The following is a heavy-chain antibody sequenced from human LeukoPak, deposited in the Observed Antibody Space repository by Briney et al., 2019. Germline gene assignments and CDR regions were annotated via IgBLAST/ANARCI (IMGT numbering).Heavy chain of an antibody. D-gene: IGHD2-2*01. J-gene: IGHJ6*02. CDR3: ATGVHCSSTSCYQGYYYGMDV. CDR2: ISSSGSTI. V-gene: IGHV3-11*01. Sequence: GGSLRLSCAASGFTVSSNYMSWVRQAPGKGLEWVPYISSSGSTIYYADSVKGRFTISRDNAKNSLYLQMNSLRAEDTAVYYCATGVHCSSTSCYQGYYYGMDVWGQGTTVTVSS. CDR1: GFTVSSNY.